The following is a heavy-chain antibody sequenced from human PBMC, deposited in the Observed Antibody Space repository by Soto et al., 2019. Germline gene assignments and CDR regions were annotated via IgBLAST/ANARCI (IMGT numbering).Heavy chain of an antibody. CDR1: GFTFSCYE. V-gene: IGHV3-48*03. J-gene: IGHJ4*02. CDR2: ISSSGSTI. D-gene: IGHD5-18*01. Sequence: PGGSLRLSCAASGFTFSCYEMNWVRQAPGKGLEWVSYISSSGSTIYYADSVKGRFTISRDNAKNSLYLQMNSLRAEDTAVYYCARAGYSYGHYYFDYWGQGTLVTVSS. CDR3: ARAGYSYGHYYFDY.